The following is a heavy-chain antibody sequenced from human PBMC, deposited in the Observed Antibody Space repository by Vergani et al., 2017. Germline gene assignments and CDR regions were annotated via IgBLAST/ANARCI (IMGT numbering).Heavy chain of an antibody. V-gene: IGHV3-11*01. CDR1: GFSFSDHY. CDR2: ISNSGNTI. D-gene: IGHD5-24*01. Sequence: QVQLVESGGGLVKPGGSLRLSCAASGFSFSDHYMTWIRQAPGKGLEWVSYISNSGNTIEYADSVKGRFSISRDNAKSSLFLQMDSLRAEDTAVYYCARDXRDYNNYPGTFDICGQGSMVTVSS. J-gene: IGHJ3*02. CDR3: ARDXRDYNNYPGTFDI.